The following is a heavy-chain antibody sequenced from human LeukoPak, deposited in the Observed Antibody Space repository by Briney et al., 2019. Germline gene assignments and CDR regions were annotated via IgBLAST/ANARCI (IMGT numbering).Heavy chain of an antibody. CDR2: INSDGSST. CDR3: ARDRYDFWSGIFDY. V-gene: IGHV3-74*01. J-gene: IGHJ4*02. Sequence: PGVFLRLTCSAYRFTFRSCWMLYLREAPGKEQVWVSRINSDGSSTSYADSVKGRFTISRDNAKNTLYLQMNSLRAEDTAVYYCARDRYDFWSGIFDYWGQGTLVTVFS. CDR1: RFTFRSCW. D-gene: IGHD3-3*01.